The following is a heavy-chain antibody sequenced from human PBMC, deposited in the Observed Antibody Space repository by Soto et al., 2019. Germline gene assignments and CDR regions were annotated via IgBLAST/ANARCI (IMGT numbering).Heavy chain of an antibody. D-gene: IGHD5-12*01. Sequence: QVQLVQSGAEVKKPGSSVKVSCKASGGSFSHYTIAWVRQAPGQGLEWMGRIIPILGVAHYAQSFQGRVTSTADKSTYTAYMELTGLRSEATAVYYFARDGNTGYDYAFNIWGQGTMVTVSS. V-gene: IGHV1-69*08. CDR2: IIPILGVA. CDR3: ARDGNTGYDYAFNI. J-gene: IGHJ3*02. CDR1: GGSFSHYT.